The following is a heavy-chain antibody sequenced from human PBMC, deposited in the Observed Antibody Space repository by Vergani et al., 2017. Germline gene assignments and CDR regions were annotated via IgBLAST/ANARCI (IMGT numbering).Heavy chain of an antibody. Sequence: QVQLVESGGGLVKPGGSLILSSSPSLFTFTYFFILSIRQPPAKGLVLFSYISSSSSYTNYAESVKGRFTISRDNAKNSLYLQMSSLRAEDTAVYYCAREGGYCSGGSCYFDYWGQGTLVTVSS. CDR1: LFTFTYFF. CDR2: ISSSSSYT. J-gene: IGHJ4*02. V-gene: IGHV3-11*05. CDR3: AREGGYCSGGSCYFDY. D-gene: IGHD2-15*01.